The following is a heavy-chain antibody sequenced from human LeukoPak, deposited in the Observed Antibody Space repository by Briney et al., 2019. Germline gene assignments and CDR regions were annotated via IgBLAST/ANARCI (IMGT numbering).Heavy chain of an antibody. CDR2: ISYSGST. J-gene: IGHJ4*02. Sequence: SETLSLTCTFSGGSISSYYWSWIRQPPGKGLEWIGYISYSGSTKYNPFFKSRVTISVDTSKNQFSLKLSSVTAADTAVYYCASESAAGIFDYWGQGTLVTVSS. CDR1: GGSISSYY. V-gene: IGHV4-59*01. D-gene: IGHD6-13*01. CDR3: ASESAAGIFDY.